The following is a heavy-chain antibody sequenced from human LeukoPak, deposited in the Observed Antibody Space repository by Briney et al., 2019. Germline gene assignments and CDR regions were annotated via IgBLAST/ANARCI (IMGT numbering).Heavy chain of an antibody. CDR1: RYTFTSYY. Sequence: ASVKVSCKASRYTFTSYYMHWVRQAPGQGLEWMGIINPSGGSTSHAQKFQGRVTMTRDTSTSTVYMELSSLRSEDTAVYYCARDREGIAAAGTIPNFWGQGTLVTVSS. CDR2: INPSGGST. D-gene: IGHD6-13*01. V-gene: IGHV1-46*01. J-gene: IGHJ4*02. CDR3: ARDREGIAAAGTIPNF.